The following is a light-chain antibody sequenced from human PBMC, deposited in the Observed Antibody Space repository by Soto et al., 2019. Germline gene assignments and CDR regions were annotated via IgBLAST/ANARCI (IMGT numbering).Light chain of an antibody. CDR1: QNIIKY. J-gene: IGKJ2*01. V-gene: IGKV1-39*01. Sequence: DIQMTQSPSSLSASVGDRVTITCRTSQNIIKYLNWYQQKPGKAPKFLIYGASTLQTGVPSRFSGSGSGTEFTLAISSLQPDDSATYYCQRYDGYFGQGTKLEI. CDR2: GAS. CDR3: QRYDGY.